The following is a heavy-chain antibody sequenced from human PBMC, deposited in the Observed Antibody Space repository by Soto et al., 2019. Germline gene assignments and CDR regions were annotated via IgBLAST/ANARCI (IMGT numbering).Heavy chain of an antibody. CDR2: INPSGGST. D-gene: IGHD3-22*01. CDR1: GYTFSTYY. J-gene: IGHJ6*01. V-gene: IGHV1-46*01. CDR3: ARDRYYDSSCMDV. Sequence: QVQLVQSGAEVRTPGASVKVSCKASGYTFSTYYMHWVRQAPGQGLEWMGIINPSGGSTDSAQKFQGRVTMTSDTSTSTVYMDLSSLRSEDTAVYYCARDRYYDSSCMDVWGQGTTVTVSS.